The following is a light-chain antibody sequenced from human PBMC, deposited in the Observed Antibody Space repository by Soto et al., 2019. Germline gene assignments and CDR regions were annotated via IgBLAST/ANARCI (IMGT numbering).Light chain of an antibody. Sequence: DIQMTQSPSSLSASVGDRVTITCRASQSITTFLNWYQHKPGIPPKVLIYAASTLRRGVPSRFTGSGSGTDFTLTISSLQPEDFATYYCQQTYSAPWTFGQGTKVETK. J-gene: IGKJ1*01. CDR3: QQTYSAPWT. V-gene: IGKV1-39*01. CDR1: QSITTF. CDR2: AAS.